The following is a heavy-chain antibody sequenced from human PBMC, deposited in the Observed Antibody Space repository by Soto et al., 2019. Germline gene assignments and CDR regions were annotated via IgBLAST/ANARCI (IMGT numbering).Heavy chain of an antibody. V-gene: IGHV3-7*01. CDR2: IKPDGSAT. Sequence: GGSLRLSCAVSGFTFGSYWMNWVRLTPGKGLEWVAYIKPDGSATYYVDSVKGRFTISRDNAKNSLYLQMNSLRVEDTSVYYCARAGYCGPGCYYYFDYWGQGTLVTVSS. CDR1: GFTFGSYW. J-gene: IGHJ4*02. CDR3: ARAGYCGPGCYYYFDY. D-gene: IGHD2-21*02.